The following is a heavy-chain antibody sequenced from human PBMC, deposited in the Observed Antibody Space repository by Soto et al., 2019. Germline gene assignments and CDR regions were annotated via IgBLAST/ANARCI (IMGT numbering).Heavy chain of an antibody. CDR3: ARVKVGDLFRFNWFFDL. J-gene: IGHJ2*01. Sequence: PSETLSLTCTVSGGSISSGDYYWSWIRQPPGKGLEWIGYIYYSGSTYYNPSLKSRVSISVDRSKNQFSLKLKSVTETDTAVYYCARVKVGDLFRFNWFFDLWGRGTLVTVSS. CDR2: IYYSGST. V-gene: IGHV4-30-4*02. CDR1: GGSISSGDYY. D-gene: IGHD3-3*01.